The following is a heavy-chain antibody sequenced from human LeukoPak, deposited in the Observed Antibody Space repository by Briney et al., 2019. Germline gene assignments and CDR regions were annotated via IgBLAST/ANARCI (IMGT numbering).Heavy chain of an antibody. V-gene: IGHV1-18*01. J-gene: IGHJ5*02. Sequence: GGSVKVSCKASGYTFTSYGISWVRQAPGQGLEWMGWISAYNCNTNYAQNLQGRVTMTTDKSTSTVYLELRSLRSDDTAVYYCARGRAGYSSSWYEAWGQGTLVTVSS. CDR2: ISAYNCNT. D-gene: IGHD6-13*01. CDR1: GYTFTSYG. CDR3: ARGRAGYSSSWYEA.